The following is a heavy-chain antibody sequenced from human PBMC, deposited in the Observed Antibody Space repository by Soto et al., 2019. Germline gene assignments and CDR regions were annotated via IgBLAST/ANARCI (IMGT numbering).Heavy chain of an antibody. CDR2: ITGSGENT. Sequence: PGGSLRLSCAASGFTFDNYAMNWVRQAPGKGLEWVSDITGSGENTYYADSVKGRFTISRDNSKNTLYVQLNSLRVEDTAIYYCAKVSLGATTITDFYYYGMDVWGQGTMVTVSS. J-gene: IGHJ6*02. V-gene: IGHV3-23*01. D-gene: IGHD1-26*01. CDR1: GFTFDNYA. CDR3: AKVSLGATTITDFYYYGMDV.